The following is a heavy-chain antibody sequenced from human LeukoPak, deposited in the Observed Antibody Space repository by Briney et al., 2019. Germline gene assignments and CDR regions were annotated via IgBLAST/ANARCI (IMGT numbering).Heavy chain of an antibody. D-gene: IGHD3-3*01. CDR2: ISGSGGST. V-gene: IGHV3-23*01. CDR1: GFTFSSYA. J-gene: IGHJ4*02. CDR3: ASGAGILEWLSIEG. Sequence: GGSLRLSCAASGFTFSSYAMSWVRQAPGKGVEWVSAISGSGGSTYYADSVKGRFTISRDNSKNTLYLQMNSLRAEDTAVYYCASGAGILEWLSIEGWGQGTLVTVSS.